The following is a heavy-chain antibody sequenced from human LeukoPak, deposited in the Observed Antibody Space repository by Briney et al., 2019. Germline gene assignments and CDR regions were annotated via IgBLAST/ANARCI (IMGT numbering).Heavy chain of an antibody. J-gene: IGHJ6*03. V-gene: IGHV1-69*13. D-gene: IGHD6-13*01. CDR1: GGTFSSYA. Sequence: SVKVSCKASGGTFSSYAISWVRQAPGQGLEWMGGIIPIFGTANYAQKFQGRVTITADESTSTAYMELSSLRSEDTAVYYCARDLGIAAAGTLNNYYYYYMDVWGKGTTVTVS. CDR2: IIPIFGTA. CDR3: ARDLGIAAAGTLNNYYYYYMDV.